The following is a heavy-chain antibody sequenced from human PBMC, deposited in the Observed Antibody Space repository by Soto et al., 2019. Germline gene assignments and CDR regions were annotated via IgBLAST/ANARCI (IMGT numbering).Heavy chain of an antibody. J-gene: IGHJ4*02. Sequence: DVRLLASGGGLVQPGGSLRLSCAASGFTFSSYSMSWVRQAPGKGLEWVSTIDTSASTYYGDSVRGRFTISRDNSRNTRYLEMNSLLAEDTAVYYCADLARYCTSSNCDWGQGTLVTVSS. CDR1: GFTFSSYS. D-gene: IGHD2-2*01. CDR2: IDTSAST. V-gene: IGHV3-23*01. CDR3: ADLARYCTSSNCD.